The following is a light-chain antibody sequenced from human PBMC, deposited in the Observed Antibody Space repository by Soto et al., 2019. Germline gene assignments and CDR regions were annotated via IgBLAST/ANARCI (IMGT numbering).Light chain of an antibody. Sequence: EIVMTQSPATLSVSPGERATLSCRASQSVSSNLAWYQQKPGQAPRLLIYGASTRATGIPARFSGSGSGTEFTLTISSLQSEDFAVYYCQQYNNWARTFGKGTKVELK. CDR2: GAS. CDR1: QSVSSN. J-gene: IGKJ1*01. V-gene: IGKV3-15*01. CDR3: QQYNNWART.